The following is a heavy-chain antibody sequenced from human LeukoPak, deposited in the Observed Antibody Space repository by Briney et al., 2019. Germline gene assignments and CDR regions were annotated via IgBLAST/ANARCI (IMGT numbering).Heavy chain of an antibody. CDR3: ARGDDFWSGYEFRWFDP. CDR2: ISYDGTNK. Sequence: PGGSLRLSCVASGFTLTSYAMHWVRHAPGKGLEWVAVISYDGTNKYYAESVKGRFTTSRDNSKNTLYLQMNSLRAEDTAVYYCARGDDFWSGYEFRWFDPWGQGTLVTVSS. CDR1: GFTLTSYA. D-gene: IGHD3-3*01. J-gene: IGHJ5*02. V-gene: IGHV3-30-3*01.